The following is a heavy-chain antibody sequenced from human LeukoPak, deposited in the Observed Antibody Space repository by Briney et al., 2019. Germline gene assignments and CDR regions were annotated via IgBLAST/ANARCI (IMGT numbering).Heavy chain of an antibody. J-gene: IGHJ3*02. CDR3: AARFGGEEVAFDI. CDR2: IYYSGST. CDR1: GGSISSGAYY. D-gene: IGHD2-21*01. V-gene: IGHV4-31*03. Sequence: SQTLSLTCTVSGGSISSGAYYWSWIRQHPGKGLEWIEYIYYSGSTYYNPSLKSRVTISVDTSKNQFSLKLSSVTAADTAVYYCAARFGGEEVAFDIWGQGTMVTVSS.